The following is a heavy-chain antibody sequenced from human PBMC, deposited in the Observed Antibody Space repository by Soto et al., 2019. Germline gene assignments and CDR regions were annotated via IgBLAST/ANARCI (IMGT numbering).Heavy chain of an antibody. CDR2: ISSNEDNI. V-gene: IGHV3-64D*06. D-gene: IGHD2-8*01. CDR1: GFTFSNYA. J-gene: IGHJ5*02. Sequence: EVQLVESGGGLVQPGGSLRLSCSASGFTFSNYAMHWVRQAPGKGLEYVSVISSNEDNIYYADSVRGRFTISRDNXXXXXXXXXXXXXXXXXXXXXCXXXXXXXGVISGGSDNCFDPWGQGTLVTVAS. CDR3: XXXXXXXGVISGGSDNCFDP.